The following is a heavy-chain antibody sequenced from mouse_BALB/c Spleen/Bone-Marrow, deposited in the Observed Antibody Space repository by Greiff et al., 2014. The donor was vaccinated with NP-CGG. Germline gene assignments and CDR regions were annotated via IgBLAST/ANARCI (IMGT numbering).Heavy chain of an antibody. CDR2: IIPSSDYT. CDR3: TIRYYAMDY. V-gene: IGHV1-4*01. CDR1: GYTFTRYT. Sequence: VQLQQSGAELARPGASVKMSCQASGYTFTRYTMHWEKQRPGQGLEWIGYIIPSSDYTNYNQKFKDKATLTADKSSSTSYMQLSRLTSEAAAVYYCTIRYYAMDYWGQGTSVTVSS. D-gene: IGHD1-1*01. J-gene: IGHJ4*01.